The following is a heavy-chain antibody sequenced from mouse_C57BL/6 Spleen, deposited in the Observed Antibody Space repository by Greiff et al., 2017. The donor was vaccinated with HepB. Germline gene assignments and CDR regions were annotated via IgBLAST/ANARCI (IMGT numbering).Heavy chain of an antibody. D-gene: IGHD1-1*01. CDR1: GYAFSSSW. Sequence: QLQQSGPELVKPGASVKISCKASGYAFSSSWMNWVKQRPGKGLEWIGRIYPGDGDTNYNGKFKGKATLTADKSSSTAYMQLSSLTSEDSAVYFCAREGYYGRDSYWYFDVWGTGTTVTVSS. CDR2: IYPGDGDT. CDR3: AREGYYGRDSYWYFDV. J-gene: IGHJ1*03. V-gene: IGHV1-82*01.